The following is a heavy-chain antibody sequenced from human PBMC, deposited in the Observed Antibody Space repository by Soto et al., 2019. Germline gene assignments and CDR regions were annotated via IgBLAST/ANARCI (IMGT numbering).Heavy chain of an antibody. V-gene: IGHV4-39*01. CDR1: GGSISSSSYY. D-gene: IGHD3-3*01. CDR3: ARGRRDGEYWFDP. Sequence: SETLSLTCTVSGGSISSSSYYWGWIRQPPGKGLEWIGSIYYSGSTYYNPSPKSRVTISVDTSKNQFSLKLSSVTAADTAVYYCARGRRDGEYWFDPWGQGTLVTVYS. CDR2: IYYSGST. J-gene: IGHJ5*02.